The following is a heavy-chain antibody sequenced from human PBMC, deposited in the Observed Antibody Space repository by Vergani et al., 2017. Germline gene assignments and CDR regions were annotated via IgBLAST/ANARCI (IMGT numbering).Heavy chain of an antibody. D-gene: IGHD2-21*01. V-gene: IGHV1-8*02. J-gene: IGHJ4*02. CDR1: GGTFSSYA. Sequence: QVQLVQSGAEVKKPGSSVKVSCKASGGTFSSYAINWVRQATGQGLEWMGWMNPNSGNTGYAQKFQGRVTMTRNTSISTAYMELSSLRSEDTAVYYCARGHAYSPTDLVDYWGQGTLVTVSS. CDR2: MNPNSGNT. CDR3: ARGHAYSPTDLVDY.